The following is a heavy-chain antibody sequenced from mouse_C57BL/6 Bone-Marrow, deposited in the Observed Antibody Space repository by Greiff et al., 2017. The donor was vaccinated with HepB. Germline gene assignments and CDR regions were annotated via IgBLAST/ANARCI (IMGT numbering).Heavy chain of an antibody. CDR2: IYPRSGNT. V-gene: IGHV1-81*01. CDR1: GYTFTSYG. J-gene: IGHJ3*01. D-gene: IGHD1-1*01. Sequence: VKLMESGAELARPGASVKLSCKASGYTFTSYGISWVKQRTGQGLEWIGEIYPRSGNTYYNEKFKGKATLTADKSSSTAYMELRSLTSVDSAVYFCAGEGYYYGSSPAWFAYWGQGTLVTVSA. CDR3: AGEGYYYGSSPAWFAY.